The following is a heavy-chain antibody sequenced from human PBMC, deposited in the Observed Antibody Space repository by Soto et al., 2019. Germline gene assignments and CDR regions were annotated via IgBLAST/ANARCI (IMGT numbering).Heavy chain of an antibody. CDR3: ARVSVLSSNWFDP. J-gene: IGHJ5*02. Sequence: GASVKVSCKXSGGTFSSYAISWVRQAPGQGLEWMGGIIPIFGTANYAQKFQGRVTITADESTSTAYMELSSLRSEDTAVYYCARVSVLSSNWFDPWGQGTLVTVSS. CDR2: IIPIFGTA. CDR1: GGTFSSYA. D-gene: IGHD3-3*02. V-gene: IGHV1-69*13.